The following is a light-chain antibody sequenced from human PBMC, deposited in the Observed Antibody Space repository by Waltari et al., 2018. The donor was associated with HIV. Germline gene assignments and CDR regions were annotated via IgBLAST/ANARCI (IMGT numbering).Light chain of an antibody. CDR2: EVL. CDR1: RHDLGAYHY. V-gene: IGLV2-8*01. J-gene: IGLJ2*01. CDR3: SSYGGNSNVI. Sequence: QSALTQPPSASGSPGQSVTISCPGTRHDLGAYHYVSWYQQQPGDAPKLLIYEVLNRPSGVPHRFSGSKSGNTAALTVSGLQAEDEADYYCSSYGGNSNVIFGGGTKLTVL.